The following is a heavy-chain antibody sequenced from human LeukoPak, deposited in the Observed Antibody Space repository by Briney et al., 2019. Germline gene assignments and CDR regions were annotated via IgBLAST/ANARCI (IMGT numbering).Heavy chain of an antibody. CDR1: GFTFSSYW. J-gene: IGHJ4*02. V-gene: IGHV3-7*01. D-gene: IGHD3-10*01. CDR2: IKQDGSEK. CDR3: ARDLGPGYYYGSGSYLPDY. Sequence: GGSLRLSCAASGFTFSSYWMSWVRQAPGKGLEWVANIKQDGSEKYYVDSVKGRFTISRDNAKNSLYLQMNSLRAEDTAVYYCARDLGPGYYYGSGSYLPDYWGQGTLVTVSS.